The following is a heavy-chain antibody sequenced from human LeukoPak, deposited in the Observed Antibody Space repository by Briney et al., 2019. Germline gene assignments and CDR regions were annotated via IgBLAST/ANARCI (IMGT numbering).Heavy chain of an antibody. Sequence: SETLSLTCTVSGGSISSGGYYWSWIRQHPGKGLEWIGYIYYSGSTYYNPSLKSRVTISVDTSKNQFSLKLSSVTAADTAVYYCARDYGGTFDYWGQGTLVTVST. D-gene: IGHD4-23*01. V-gene: IGHV4-31*03. CDR3: ARDYGGTFDY. CDR2: IYYSGST. J-gene: IGHJ4*02. CDR1: GGSISSGGYY.